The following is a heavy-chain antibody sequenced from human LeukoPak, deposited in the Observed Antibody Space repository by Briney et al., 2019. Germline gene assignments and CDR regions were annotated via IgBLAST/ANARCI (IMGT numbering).Heavy chain of an antibody. V-gene: IGHV1-8*01. CDR3: TRGSLSGSSRDY. Sequence: ASVRVSCKASGYTFTGYDINWVRQATGQGLEWKGWMNPDTGDTGYAQNCQGRVTMTRNTSIDTAYRGRGGLRSEASCVYYCTRGSLSGSSRDYWGQGTLVTVSS. CDR2: MNPDTGDT. D-gene: IGHD3-10*01. CDR1: GYTFTGYD. J-gene: IGHJ4*02.